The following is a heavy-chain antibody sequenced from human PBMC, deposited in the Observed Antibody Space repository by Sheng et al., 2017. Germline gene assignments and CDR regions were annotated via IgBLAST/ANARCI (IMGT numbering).Heavy chain of an antibody. CDR1: GFTFSSYT. CDR3: ARGDDYSNYVPDH. CDR2: ITSKSSYI. J-gene: IGHJ4*02. V-gene: IGHV3-21*06. Sequence: EVQLVESGGGLVKPGGSLRLSCVASGFTFSSYTMNWVRQAPGKGLEWVSSITSKSSYIYYADTVKGRFTISRDNAKNSLYLQMNSLRAEDTAVYYCARGDDYSNYVPDHWGQGTLVTVSS. D-gene: IGHD4-4*01.